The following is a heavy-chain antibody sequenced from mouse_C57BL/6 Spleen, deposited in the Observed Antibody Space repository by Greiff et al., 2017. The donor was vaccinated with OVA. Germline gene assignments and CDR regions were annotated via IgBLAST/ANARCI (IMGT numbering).Heavy chain of an antibody. V-gene: IGHV1-64*01. CDR1: GYTFTSYW. D-gene: IGHD4-1*01. J-gene: IGHJ4*01. CDR2: IHPNSGST. CDR3: AITGRENYYAMDY. Sequence: QVQLQQPGAELVKPGASVKLSCKASGYTFTSYWMHWVKQRPGQGLEWIGMIHPNSGSTNYNEKFKSKATLTVDKSSSTAYMQLSSLTSEDSAVYDCAITGRENYYAMDYWGQGTSVTVSS.